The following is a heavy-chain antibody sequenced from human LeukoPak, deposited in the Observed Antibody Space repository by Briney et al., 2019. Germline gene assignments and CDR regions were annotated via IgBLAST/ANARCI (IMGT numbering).Heavy chain of an antibody. CDR3: VRVVSYPRLYYMDV. CDR2: TYYSASP. V-gene: IGHV4-39*07. J-gene: IGHJ6*03. CDR1: GGSISSSDHS. D-gene: IGHD3-16*02. Sequence: SETLSLTCDISGGSISSSDHSWGWVRQAPEKGLEWIGFTYYSASPYYNPNLKSRVTMSVDTSKNEISLKMNSVTAADSAIYYCVRVVSYPRLYYMDVWGRGTTVTVSS.